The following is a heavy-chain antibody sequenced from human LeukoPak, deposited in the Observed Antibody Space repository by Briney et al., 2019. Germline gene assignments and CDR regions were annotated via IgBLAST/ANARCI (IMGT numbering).Heavy chain of an antibody. J-gene: IGHJ4*02. V-gene: IGHV3-23*01. CDR1: GFTFSSYA. CDR2: ISGSGGST. D-gene: IGHD6-19*01. Sequence: GGSLRLSCAASGFTFSSYAMSWVRQAPGKGLEWVSVISGSGGSTYYADSVKGRFTISRDNSKNTLYLQMNSLRAEDTAVYYCARAQTSSGWYGMKSDFDYWGQGTLVTVSS. CDR3: ARAQTSSGWYGMKSDFDY.